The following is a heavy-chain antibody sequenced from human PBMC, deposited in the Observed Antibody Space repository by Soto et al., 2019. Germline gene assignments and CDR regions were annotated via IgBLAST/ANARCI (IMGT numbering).Heavy chain of an antibody. CDR1: GGSISSYY. V-gene: IGHV4-59*08. CDR2: IYYSGST. CDR3: ARFSLVGYSGYDYPPYYYYYGMDV. D-gene: IGHD5-12*01. Sequence: PSETLSLTCTVSGGSISSYYWSWIRQPPGKGLEWIGYIYYSGSTNYNPSLKSRVTISVDTSKNQFSLKLSSVTAADTAVYYCARFSLVGYSGYDYPPYYYYYGMDVWGQGTTVTVSS. J-gene: IGHJ6*02.